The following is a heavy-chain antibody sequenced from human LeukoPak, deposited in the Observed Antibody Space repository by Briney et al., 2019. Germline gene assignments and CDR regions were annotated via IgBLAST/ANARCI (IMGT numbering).Heavy chain of an antibody. CDR1: GGSISSYY. V-gene: IGHV4-59*01. Sequence: SVTLSLTCTVSGGSISSYYWSWIRQPPGKGLEWIGYIYYSGSTNYNPSLKSRVTKSVDTSKNQFSLKLSSVTAADTAVYYCASWAPAAGGSGYAFDIWGQGTMVTVSS. J-gene: IGHJ3*02. CDR2: IYYSGST. CDR3: ASWAPAAGGSGYAFDI. D-gene: IGHD6-13*01.